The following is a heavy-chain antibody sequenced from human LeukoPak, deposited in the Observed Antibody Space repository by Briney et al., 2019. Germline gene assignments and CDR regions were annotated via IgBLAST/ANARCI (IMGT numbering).Heavy chain of an antibody. Sequence: SETLSLTCAVSGGSISSSNWWSWVRQPPGKGLEWIGEIYHSGSTNYNPSLKSRDTISVDKSKNQFSLKLSSVTAADTAVYYCARDLYIVVVPAGYWYFDLWGRGTLVTVSS. CDR2: IYHSGST. J-gene: IGHJ2*01. V-gene: IGHV4-4*02. CDR1: GGSISSSNW. D-gene: IGHD2-2*01. CDR3: ARDLYIVVVPAGYWYFDL.